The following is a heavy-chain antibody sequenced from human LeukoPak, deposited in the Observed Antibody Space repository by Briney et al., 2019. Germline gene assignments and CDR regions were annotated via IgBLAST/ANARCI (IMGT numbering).Heavy chain of an antibody. J-gene: IGHJ4*02. D-gene: IGHD2-15*01. CDR1: GFSLSTSGMH. Sequence: SGPTLVNPTQTLTLTCTFSGFSLSTSGMHVSRIRQPPGKALEWLARIDWDDDKFYSTSLKTRLTISKDTSKNQVVLTMTNMDPVDTATYYCARYCSGGSCYSGFDYWGQGTLVTVSS. CDR2: IDWDDDK. V-gene: IGHV2-70*04. CDR3: ARYCSGGSCYSGFDY.